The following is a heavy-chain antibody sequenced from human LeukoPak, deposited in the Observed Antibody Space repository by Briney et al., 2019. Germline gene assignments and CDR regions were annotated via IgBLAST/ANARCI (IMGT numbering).Heavy chain of an antibody. D-gene: IGHD4-11*01. CDR1: GGAFSSYA. CDR3: ARSSNPWIYYFDY. CDR2: IIPIFGTA. Sequence: ASVKVSCKASGGAFSSYAISWVRQAPGQGLEWMGRIIPIFGTANYAQKFQGRVTITTDESTSTAYMELSSLRSEDTAVYYCARSSNPWIYYFDYWGQGTLVTVSS. V-gene: IGHV1-69*05. J-gene: IGHJ4*02.